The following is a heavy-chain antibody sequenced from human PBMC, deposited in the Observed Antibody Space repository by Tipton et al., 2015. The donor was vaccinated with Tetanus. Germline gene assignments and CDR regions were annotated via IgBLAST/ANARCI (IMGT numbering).Heavy chain of an antibody. Sequence: SLRLSCKASGYTFSARTMHWVRQAPGKGLEWLSSISSTSSYIYYSDSVKGRFTVSRDNAKNSLSLQMKSLGDEDTAVYYCATGRTLDYWGQGTRVTVST. D-gene: IGHD1-26*01. V-gene: IGHV3-21*01. CDR2: ISSTSSYI. CDR1: GYTFSART. CDR3: ATGRTLDY. J-gene: IGHJ4*02.